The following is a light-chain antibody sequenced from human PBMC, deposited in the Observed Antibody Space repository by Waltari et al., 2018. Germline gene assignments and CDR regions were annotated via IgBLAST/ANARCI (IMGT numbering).Light chain of an antibody. Sequence: QSALTQPASVSGSPGQSLTISCTGTSSDVGKYNLVSWYQQHPGKVPKVMIYEVTKRPSGVSNRFSGSKSGNTASLTISVLQAEDEADYYFCSYAGSGIVIFGGGTKLTVL. CDR3: CSYAGSGIVI. V-gene: IGLV2-23*02. CDR1: SSDVGKYNL. J-gene: IGLJ2*01. CDR2: EVT.